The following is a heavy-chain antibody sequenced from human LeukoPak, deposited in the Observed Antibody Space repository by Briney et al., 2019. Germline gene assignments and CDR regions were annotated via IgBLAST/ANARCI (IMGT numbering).Heavy chain of an antibody. Sequence: SETLSLTCAVSGGSISSSNWWSWVRQPPGKGLEWIGEINHSGSTNYNPSLKSRVTISVDTSKNQFSLKLSSVTAADTAVYYCARYSGYYLSYFDYWGQGTLVTVSS. CDR3: ARYSGYYLSYFDY. CDR2: INHSGST. CDR1: GGSISSSNW. J-gene: IGHJ4*02. V-gene: IGHV4-4*02. D-gene: IGHD3-22*01.